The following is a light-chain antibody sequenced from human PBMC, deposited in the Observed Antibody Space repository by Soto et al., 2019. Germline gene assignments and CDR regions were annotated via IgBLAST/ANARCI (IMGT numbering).Light chain of an antibody. Sequence: QSVLTQPPSVSAAPGQKVTISCSGSSSNIGNNYVSWYQQLPGAAPKLLIYENNKRPSGIPDRFSGSTFGTSATLGITGLQAGDEADFYCGTWDSSLSAGVFGTGTKVTVL. J-gene: IGLJ1*01. CDR1: SSNIGNNY. CDR2: ENN. CDR3: GTWDSSLSAGV. V-gene: IGLV1-51*01.